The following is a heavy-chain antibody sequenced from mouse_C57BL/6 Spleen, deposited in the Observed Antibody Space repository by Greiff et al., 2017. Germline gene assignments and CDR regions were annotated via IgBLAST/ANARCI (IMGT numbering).Heavy chain of an antibody. J-gene: IGHJ4*01. CDR1: GFSLTSYG. CDR2: IWSGGST. CDR3: ARNPPRAMDY. V-gene: IGHV2-2*01. Sequence: QVQLQQSGPGLVQPSQSLSITCTVSGFSLTSYGVHWVRQSPGKGLEWLGVIWSGGSTDYNAAFISRLSISKDNSKSQVFFKMNSLQADDTAIYYCARNPPRAMDYWGQGTSVTVSS.